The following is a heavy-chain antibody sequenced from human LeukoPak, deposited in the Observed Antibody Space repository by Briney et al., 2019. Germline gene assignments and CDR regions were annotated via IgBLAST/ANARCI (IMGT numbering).Heavy chain of an antibody. J-gene: IGHJ5*02. Sequence: GGSLRHSCAASGFTFSSYGMHWVRQAPGKGLEWVAVIWYDGSNKYYADSVKGRFTISRDNSKNTLYLQVNSLRAEDTAVYYCARDYYGSDFNENWFDPWGQGTLVTVSS. D-gene: IGHD3-10*01. CDR3: ARDYYGSDFNENWFDP. CDR2: IWYDGSNK. CDR1: GFTFSSYG. V-gene: IGHV3-33*01.